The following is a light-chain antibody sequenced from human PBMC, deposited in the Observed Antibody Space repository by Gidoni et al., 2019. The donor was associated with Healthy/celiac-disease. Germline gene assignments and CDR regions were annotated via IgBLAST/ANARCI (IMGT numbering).Light chain of an antibody. V-gene: IGKV4-1*01. CDR3: QQYYSTPRT. J-gene: IGKJ1*01. CDR1: QSVLYSSNNKNY. CDR2: WAS. Sequence: DIVMTQSPASLAVSLCERATINCKSSQSVLYSSNNKNYLAWYQQKPGQPPKLLIYWASNRESGVPDRFSGSGSGTDFTLTISSLQAEDVAVYYCQQYYSTPRTFGQGTKVEIK.